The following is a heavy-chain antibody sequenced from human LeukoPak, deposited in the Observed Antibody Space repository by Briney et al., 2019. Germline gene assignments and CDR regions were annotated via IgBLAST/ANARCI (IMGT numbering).Heavy chain of an antibody. CDR1: GFTFDDYA. J-gene: IGHJ4*02. CDR3: AKDRSSGWTSPDY. D-gene: IGHD6-19*01. V-gene: IGHV3-9*01. Sequence: PGGSLRLSCAASGFTFDDYAMHWVRQAPGKGLEWVSGISWNSGSIGYADSVKGRFTISRDNAKNSLYLQMNSLRAEDTALYYCAKDRSSGWTSPDYWGQGTLVTVSS. CDR2: ISWNSGSI.